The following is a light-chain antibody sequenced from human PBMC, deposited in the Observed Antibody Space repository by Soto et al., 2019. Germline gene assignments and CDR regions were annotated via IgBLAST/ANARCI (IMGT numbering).Light chain of an antibody. CDR1: QSISTY. V-gene: IGKV3-15*01. CDR2: GAS. Sequence: EIVMTQSPATLSVSPGERATFSCRASQSISTYLAWYQHKPGQAPRLLIYGASIRATGIPARFSGSGSGTEFTLTISSLQSEDFAVYYGQQYNYWPPDTFGGGTKVEIK. CDR3: QQYNYWPPDT. J-gene: IGKJ4*01.